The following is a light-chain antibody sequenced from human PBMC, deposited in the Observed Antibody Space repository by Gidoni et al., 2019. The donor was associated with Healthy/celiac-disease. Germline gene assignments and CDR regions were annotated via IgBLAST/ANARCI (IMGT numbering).Light chain of an antibody. J-gene: IGKJ4*01. CDR3: QQCYSTSLT. V-gene: IGKV1-39*01. CDR2: SAS. Sequence: DIQMTQSPSSLSASVGDRVTITCRASQSISSDLNWYKQKPGKAPKLLIYSASSLQSGVPSRFSGSGSGTDFPLTISSLQPEDFATYYCQQCYSTSLTFXGXTKVEIK. CDR1: QSISSD.